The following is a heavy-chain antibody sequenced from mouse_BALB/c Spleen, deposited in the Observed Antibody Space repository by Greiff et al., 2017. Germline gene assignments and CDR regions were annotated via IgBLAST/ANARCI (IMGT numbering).Heavy chain of an antibody. CDR3: ASGYYWYFDG. D-gene: IGHD2-2*01. V-gene: IGHV14-3*02. CDR1: GFNIKDTY. Sequence: EVKLQESGAELVKPGASVKLSCTASGFNIKDTYMHWVKQRPEQGLEWIGRIDPANGNTKYDPKFQGKATITADTSSNTAYLQLSSLTSEDTAVYYCASGYYWYFDGWGAGTTVTVSS. J-gene: IGHJ1*01. CDR2: IDPANGNT.